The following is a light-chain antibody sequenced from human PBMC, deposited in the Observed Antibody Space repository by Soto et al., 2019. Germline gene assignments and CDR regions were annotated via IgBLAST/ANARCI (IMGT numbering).Light chain of an antibody. CDR2: DVT. V-gene: IGLV2-14*01. J-gene: IGLJ1*01. CDR1: SSDVGGYNY. CDR3: SSYTRSSTPYV. Sequence: QSVLTQPASVSGSPGQSITISCTGTSSDVGGYNYVSWYQQHPVKAPKLIIYDVTNRPSGISDRFSGSKSGNTASLTISGLQAEDEADYYCSSYTRSSTPYVFGTGTKVTV.